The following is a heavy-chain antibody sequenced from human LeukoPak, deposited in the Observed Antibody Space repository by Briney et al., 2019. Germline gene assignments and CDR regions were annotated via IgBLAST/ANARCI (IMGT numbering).Heavy chain of an antibody. CDR2: ISAYNGNT. Sequence: ASVKVSCKAFGYTSTSYGISWVRQAPGQGLEWMGWISAYNGNTNYAQKLQGRVTMTTDTSTSTAYMELRSLRSDDTAVYYCARTIAPYYYGSSGLNPPFDPWGQGTLVTVSS. J-gene: IGHJ5*02. CDR3: ARTIAPYYYGSSGLNPPFDP. CDR1: GYTSTSYG. D-gene: IGHD3-22*01. V-gene: IGHV1-18*01.